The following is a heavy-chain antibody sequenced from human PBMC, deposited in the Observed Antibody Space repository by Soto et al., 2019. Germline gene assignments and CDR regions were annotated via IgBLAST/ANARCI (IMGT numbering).Heavy chain of an antibody. CDR2: ISYDGGNK. CDR1: GFTFSSYG. D-gene: IGHD3-3*01. J-gene: IGHJ4*02. V-gene: IGHV3-30*18. CDR3: AKGGPDFWSGYYDFDY. Sequence: QVQLVESGGGVVQPGRSLRLSCAASGFTFSSYGIHWVRQAPGKGLEWVAVISYDGGNKYYADSVKGQFTISRDNSKNTLYLQMNSLRAEDTAVYYCAKGGPDFWSGYYDFDYWGQGTLVTVSS.